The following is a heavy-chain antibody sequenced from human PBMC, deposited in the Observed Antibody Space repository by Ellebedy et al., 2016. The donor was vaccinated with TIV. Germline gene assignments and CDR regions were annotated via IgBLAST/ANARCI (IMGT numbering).Heavy chain of an antibody. CDR2: ISYDGSNE. V-gene: IGHV3-30*03. CDR3: ARGMTNHYFDY. Sequence: PGGSLRLSCAASGLTLRSYSMHWVRRAQGKGREWAELISYDGSNEVYADYVKGRFTISRDNSKNTLSLQLNSLRADDTAVYYCARGMTNHYFDYWGQGSLVTVSS. D-gene: IGHD4-11*01. CDR1: GLTLRSYS. J-gene: IGHJ4*02.